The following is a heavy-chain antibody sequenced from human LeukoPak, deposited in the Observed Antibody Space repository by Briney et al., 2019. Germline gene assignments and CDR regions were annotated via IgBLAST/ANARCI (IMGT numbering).Heavy chain of an antibody. V-gene: IGHV3-30*03. CDR1: GFTFSSYG. CDR3: ARDLYGS. CDR2: ISYDGSIK. Sequence: GGSLRLSCAASGFTFSSYGMHWVRQAPGKGLEWVAVISYDGSIKYYADSVKGRFTISRDNSKNTLYLQMNSLRPEDTAVYSCARDLYGSWGQGTLVTVSS. J-gene: IGHJ4*02. D-gene: IGHD4-17*01.